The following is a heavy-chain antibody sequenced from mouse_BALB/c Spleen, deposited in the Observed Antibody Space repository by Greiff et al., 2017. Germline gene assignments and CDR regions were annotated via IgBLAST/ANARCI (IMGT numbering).Heavy chain of an antibody. Sequence: DVQLVESGGGLVKPGGSLKLSCAASGFTFSSYAMSWVRQTPEKRLEWVATISSGGSYTYYPDSVKGRFTISRDNAKNTLYLQMSSLRSEDTAMYYCARLMDYWGQGTSVTVSS. V-gene: IGHV5-9-3*01. CDR3: ARLMDY. J-gene: IGHJ4*01. CDR1: GFTFSSYA. CDR2: ISSGGSYT.